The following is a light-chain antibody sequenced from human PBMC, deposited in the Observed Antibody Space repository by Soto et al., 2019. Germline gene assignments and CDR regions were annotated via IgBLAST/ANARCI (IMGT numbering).Light chain of an antibody. CDR3: QQYDTSPLT. V-gene: IGKV3D-20*01. CDR1: QTITSAY. CDR2: DAS. Sequence: EIVLTQSPATLSLSQGERATLSCGASQTITSAYLAWYQLKPGLAPRLLFYDASNRATGVPDRFSGSGSGTAFTLTISRLEPEDFAVYYCQQYDTSPLTFGGGTKVEIK. J-gene: IGKJ4*01.